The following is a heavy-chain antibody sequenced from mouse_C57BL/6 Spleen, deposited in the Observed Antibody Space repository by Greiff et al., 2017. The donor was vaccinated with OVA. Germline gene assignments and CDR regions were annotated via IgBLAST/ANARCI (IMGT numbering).Heavy chain of an antibody. CDR3: ARNYGNLFDY. V-gene: IGHV1-19*01. Sequence: VQLKQSGPVLVKPGASVKMSCKASGYTFTDYYMNWVKQSHGKSLEWIGVINPYNGGTSYNQKFKGKATLTVDKSSSTAYMELNSLTSEDSAVYYCARNYGNLFDYWGQGTTLTVSS. CDR2: INPYNGGT. CDR1: GYTFTDYY. D-gene: IGHD2-1*01. J-gene: IGHJ2*01.